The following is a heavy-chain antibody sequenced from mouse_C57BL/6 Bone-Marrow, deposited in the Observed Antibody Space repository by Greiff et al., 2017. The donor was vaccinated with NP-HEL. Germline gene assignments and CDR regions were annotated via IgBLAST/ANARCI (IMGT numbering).Heavy chain of an antibody. Sequence: VQMQQSGTVLARPGASVKMSCKTSGYTFTSYWMHWVKQRPGQGLEWIGAIYPGNSDTSYNQKFKGKAKLTAVTSASTAYMELSSLTNEDSAVYYCARSVLLRSYFDYWGQGTTLTVSS. V-gene: IGHV1-5*01. D-gene: IGHD1-1*01. CDR1: GYTFTSYW. J-gene: IGHJ2*01. CDR2: IYPGNSDT. CDR3: ARSVLLRSYFDY.